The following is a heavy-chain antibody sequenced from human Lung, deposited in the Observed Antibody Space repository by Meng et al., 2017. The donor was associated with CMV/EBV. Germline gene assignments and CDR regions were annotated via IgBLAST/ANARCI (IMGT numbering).Heavy chain of an antibody. D-gene: IGHD3-10*01. J-gene: IGHJ1*01. CDR1: GDSITNHNW. V-gene: IGHV4-4*02. Sequence: VQLRGSGPPLVKPSETLSLTCAVSGDSITNHNWWAWVRQPPGKGLEWIGEILHRGSSAYNPSLKSRVSMSIDKSKNQFSLKLTSVTAADTAVYHCLRRSGGSVWGQGTLVTVSS. CDR2: ILHRGSS. CDR3: LRRSGGSV.